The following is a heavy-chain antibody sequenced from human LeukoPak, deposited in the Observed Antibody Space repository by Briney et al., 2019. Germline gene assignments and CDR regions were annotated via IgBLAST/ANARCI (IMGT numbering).Heavy chain of an antibody. J-gene: IGHJ1*01. V-gene: IGHV4-39*01. CDR1: GGSISGSSYY. Sequence: PSETLSLTCTVSGGSISGSSYYWGWIRQPPGKGLEWIGSIYYSGSTYYNPSLKSRVTISVDTSKNQFSLKLSSVTAADTAVYYCASGSSGSLGDFQHWGQGTLVTVSS. CDR3: ASGSSGSLGDFQH. CDR2: IYYSGST. D-gene: IGHD6-19*01.